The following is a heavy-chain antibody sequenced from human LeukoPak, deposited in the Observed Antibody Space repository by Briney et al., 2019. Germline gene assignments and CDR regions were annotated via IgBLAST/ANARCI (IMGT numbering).Heavy chain of an antibody. V-gene: IGHV1-69*13. CDR2: TNPIVGAT. CDR1: GGTFSRYS. J-gene: IGHJ4*02. CDR3: ARGRVMNDYGGNILEY. D-gene: IGHD4-23*01. Sequence: SVNVSCTASGGTFSRYSISWVRQAPGQGLEWMGGTNPIVGATYYAQKFQGRVTISRDESTSTANMELSSLRPDDTAVYYCARGRVMNDYGGNILEYWGQGTLVTVSS.